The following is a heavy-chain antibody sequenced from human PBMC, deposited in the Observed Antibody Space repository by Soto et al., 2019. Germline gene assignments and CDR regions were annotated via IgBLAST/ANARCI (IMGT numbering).Heavy chain of an antibody. CDR2: INAGSTNT. J-gene: IGHJ6*02. D-gene: IGHD6-6*01. CDR3: ARDLYSSSSRGYYYAMDV. Sequence: ASVKVSCKASGYTLISYTINWVRQPPGQRLEWMGWINAGSTNTKYSQKFQGRVTITRDTSASTAYMELSSLRSEDTAVYYCARDLYSSSSRGYYYAMDVWGQGTTVTVSS. V-gene: IGHV1-3*01. CDR1: GYTLISYT.